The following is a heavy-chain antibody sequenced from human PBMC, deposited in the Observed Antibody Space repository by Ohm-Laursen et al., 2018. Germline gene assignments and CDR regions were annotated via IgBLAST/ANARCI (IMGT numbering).Heavy chain of an antibody. CDR3: ARQEYSSSSPFDY. Sequence: GTLSLTCTVSGGSISNYYWTWIRQPPGKGLEWIGHIYYDGSANYNSSLQSRVTISVDTSKDQFSLKLSSVTAADTAVYYCARQEYSSSSPFDYWGQGTLVTVSS. CDR1: GGSISNYY. J-gene: IGHJ4*02. CDR2: IYYDGSA. D-gene: IGHD6-6*01. V-gene: IGHV4-59*08.